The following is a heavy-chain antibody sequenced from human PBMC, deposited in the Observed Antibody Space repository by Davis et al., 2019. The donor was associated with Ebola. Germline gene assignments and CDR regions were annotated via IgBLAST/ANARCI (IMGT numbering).Heavy chain of an antibody. CDR2: IKQDGSEK. D-gene: IGHD3-22*01. J-gene: IGHJ4*02. Sequence: GESLKISCAASGFTFRSYWMSWVRQAPGRGLEWVANIKQDGSEKYYVDSVKGRFTISRDNAKNSLYLQMNSLRAEDTAVYYCARSMIVVVLGNWGQGTLVTVSS. CDR1: GFTFRSYW. CDR3: ARSMIVVVLGN. V-gene: IGHV3-7*01.